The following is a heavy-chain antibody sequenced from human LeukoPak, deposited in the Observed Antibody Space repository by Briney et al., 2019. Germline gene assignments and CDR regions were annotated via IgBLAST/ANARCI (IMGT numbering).Heavy chain of an antibody. CDR1: GFTVSSNY. D-gene: IGHD4-17*01. CDR2: IYSGGST. J-gene: IGHJ4*02. CDR3: ARASTVPQYYFGY. V-gene: IGHV3-53*01. Sequence: GGSLRLSCAASGFTVSSNYMSWVRQAPGKGLEWVSVIYSGGSTYYADSVKGRFTISRDNSKNTLYLQMNSLRAEDTAVYYCARASTVPQYYFGYWGQGTLVTVSS.